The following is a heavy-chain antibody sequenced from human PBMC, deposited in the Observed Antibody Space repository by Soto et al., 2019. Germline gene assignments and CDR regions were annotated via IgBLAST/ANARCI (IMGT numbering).Heavy chain of an antibody. D-gene: IGHD6-19*01. J-gene: IGHJ4*02. CDR1: GFTFSSYG. CDR2: ISYDGSNK. Sequence: GGSLRLSFAASGFTFSSYGMHWVRQAPGKGLEWVAVISYDGSNKYYADSVKGRFTISRDNSKNTLYLQMNSLRAEDTAVYYCAKDSIAVAGAFDYWGQGTLVTVSS. CDR3: AKDSIAVAGAFDY. V-gene: IGHV3-30*18.